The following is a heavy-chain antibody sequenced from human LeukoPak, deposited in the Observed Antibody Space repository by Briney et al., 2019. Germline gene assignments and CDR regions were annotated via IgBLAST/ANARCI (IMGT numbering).Heavy chain of an antibody. Sequence: GGSLRLSCAASGFTFSNYWMSWVRQAPGKGLEWVAVINEDGSEKYYVDSVKGRFTISRDSAKNSLYLEMNSRRAEDAAVYYLSREVGGTKGIVNYWGQGTLVTVSS. CDR3: SREVGGTKGIVNY. D-gene: IGHD1-7*01. CDR1: GFTFSNYW. V-gene: IGHV3-7*03. J-gene: IGHJ4*02. CDR2: INEDGSEK.